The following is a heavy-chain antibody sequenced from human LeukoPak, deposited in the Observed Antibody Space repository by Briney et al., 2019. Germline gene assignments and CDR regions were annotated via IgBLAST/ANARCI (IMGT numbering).Heavy chain of an antibody. CDR1: GGSFSSYF. V-gene: IGHV4-34*01. CDR2: INHSGST. Sequence: KPSETLSLTCAVFGGSFSSYFWSWIRQSPGKGLEWIGEINHSGSTNYNPSLKSRVTISLGTSKNQFSLRLSSVTAADTAVYYCTYSGSNYPDYWGQGTLVIVSS. CDR3: TYSGSNYPDY. J-gene: IGHJ4*02. D-gene: IGHD1-26*01.